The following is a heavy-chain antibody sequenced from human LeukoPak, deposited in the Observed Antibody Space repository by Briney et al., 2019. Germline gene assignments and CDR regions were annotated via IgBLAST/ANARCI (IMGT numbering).Heavy chain of an antibody. CDR1: GYTFTSYY. V-gene: IGHV1-69*13. D-gene: IGHD5-18*01. CDR3: ARDTYIYGPSAYYFDY. J-gene: IGHJ4*02. CDR2: IIPIFGTA. Sequence: SVKVSCKASGYTFTSYYMHWVRQAPGQGLEWMGGIIPIFGTANYAQKFQGRVTITADESTSTAYMELSSLRSEDTAVYYCARDTYIYGPSAYYFDYWGQGTLVTVSS.